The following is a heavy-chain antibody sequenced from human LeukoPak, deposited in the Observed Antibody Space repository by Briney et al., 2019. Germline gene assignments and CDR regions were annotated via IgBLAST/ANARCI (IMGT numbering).Heavy chain of an antibody. V-gene: IGHV3-64*01. CDR3: ARVGMPSTYYYYYYMDV. Sequence: GGSLRLSCAASGFTFSGYAMTWVRQAPGKGLEYVSAISSNGGSTYYANSVKGRFTISRDNSKNTLYLQMGSLRAEDMAVYYCARVGMPSTYYYYYYMDVWGKGTTVTVSS. D-gene: IGHD2-2*01. J-gene: IGHJ6*03. CDR2: ISSNGGST. CDR1: GFTFSGYA.